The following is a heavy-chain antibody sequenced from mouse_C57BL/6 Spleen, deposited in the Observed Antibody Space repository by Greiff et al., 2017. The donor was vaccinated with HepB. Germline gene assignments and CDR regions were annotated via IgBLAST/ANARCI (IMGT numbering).Heavy chain of an antibody. J-gene: IGHJ2*01. CDR1: GYTFTSYW. Sequence: QVQLQQPGAELVMPGASVKLSCKASGYTFTSYWMHWVKQRPGQGLEWIGEIDPSDSYTNYNQKFKGKSKLTVDKSSSTAYMQLSSLTSEDSAVYYCARSLRLGYCDYWGQGTTLTVSS. CDR2: IDPSDSYT. CDR3: ARSLRLGYCDY. D-gene: IGHD3-1*01. V-gene: IGHV1-69*01.